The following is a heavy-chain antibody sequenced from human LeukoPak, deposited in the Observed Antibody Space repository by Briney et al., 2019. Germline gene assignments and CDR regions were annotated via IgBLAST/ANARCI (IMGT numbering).Heavy chain of an antibody. D-gene: IGHD6-19*01. J-gene: IGHJ4*02. CDR3: ARAIAVAGRLEFDY. CDR2: ISAYNGNT. Sequence: GASVKVSCKASGYTFTSYGISWVRQAPGQGLEWMGWISAYNGNTNYAQKLQGRVTMTTDTSTSTAYMELRSLRSDDTAVYYCARAIAVAGRLEFDYWGQGTPVTVSS. V-gene: IGHV1-18*01. CDR1: GYTFTSYG.